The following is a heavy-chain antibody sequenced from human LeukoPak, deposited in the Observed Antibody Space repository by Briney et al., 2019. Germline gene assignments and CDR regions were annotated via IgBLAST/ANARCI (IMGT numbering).Heavy chain of an antibody. CDR1: GFTVSSNY. D-gene: IGHD4-17*01. Sequence: GGSLRLSCAASGFTVSSNYMSWVRQAPGKGLEWVSVIYSGGSTYYADSVKGRFTISRDNSKNTLYLQMNSLRAEDTAVYYCARGVDGDYSFDYWGQGTLVTVSS. V-gene: IGHV3-53*01. CDR3: ARGVDGDYSFDY. CDR2: IYSGGST. J-gene: IGHJ4*02.